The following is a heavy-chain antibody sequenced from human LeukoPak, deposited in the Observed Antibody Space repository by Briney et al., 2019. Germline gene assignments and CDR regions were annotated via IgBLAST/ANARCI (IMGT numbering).Heavy chain of an antibody. Sequence: SQTLSLTCAISGDSVSSNSAAWNWIRQSPSRGLEWLGRTYYRSKWYNDYAVSVKSRITINPDTSKNQFSLQLNSVTPEDTAVYCCARGRRRSSSWYYYYGMDVWGQGTTVTVSS. CDR3: ARGRRRSSSWYYYYGMDV. J-gene: IGHJ6*02. V-gene: IGHV6-1*01. CDR1: GDSVSSNSAA. D-gene: IGHD6-13*01. CDR2: TYYRSKWYN.